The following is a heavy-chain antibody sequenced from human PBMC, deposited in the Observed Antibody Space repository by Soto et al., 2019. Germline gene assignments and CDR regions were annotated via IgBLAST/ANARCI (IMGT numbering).Heavy chain of an antibody. V-gene: IGHV3-7*01. CDR2: IKQDGSEK. CDR3: ARCPLYLFGVVTIYYYYYMDV. Sequence: HPGGSLRLSCAASGFTFSSYWMSWVRQAPGKGLEWVANIKQDGSEKYYVDSVKGRFTISRDNAKNSLYLQMNSLRAEDTAVYYCARCPLYLFGVVTIYYYYYMDVWGKGTTVTVSS. D-gene: IGHD3-3*01. J-gene: IGHJ6*03. CDR1: GFTFSSYW.